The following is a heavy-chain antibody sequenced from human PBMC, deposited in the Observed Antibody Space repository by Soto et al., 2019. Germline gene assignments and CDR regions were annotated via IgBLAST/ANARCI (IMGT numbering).Heavy chain of an antibody. J-gene: IGHJ6*02. CDR3: ARRRPTYGMDV. V-gene: IGHV4-39*01. CDR1: GGSISSSSYY. CDR2: IYYSGST. Sequence: SETLSLTCTVSGGSISSSSYYWGWIRQPPGKGLEWIGSIYYSGSTYYNPSLKSRVTISVDTSKNQFSLKLSSVTAADTAVYYCARRRPTYGMDVWGQGTTVTVSS.